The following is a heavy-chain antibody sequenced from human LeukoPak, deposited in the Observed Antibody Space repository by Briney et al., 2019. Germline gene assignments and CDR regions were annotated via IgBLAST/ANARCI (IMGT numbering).Heavy chain of an antibody. D-gene: IGHD1-1*01. CDR1: GFNFNIYA. CDR2: IGGSDGGT. Sequence: EGSLRLSCADSGFNFNIYAMNWVRQAPGKGLEWASAIGGSDGGTYYTDSVRGRFTISRDNSRNTLYLQMNSLTAEDTAIYFCAKGHDTRTATLDYWGQGTLVTVSS. CDR3: AKGHDTRTATLDY. J-gene: IGHJ4*02. V-gene: IGHV3-23*01.